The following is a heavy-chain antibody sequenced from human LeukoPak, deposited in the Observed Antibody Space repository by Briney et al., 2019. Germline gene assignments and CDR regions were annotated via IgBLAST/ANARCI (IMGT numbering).Heavy chain of an antibody. CDR1: GFTVSTNY. V-gene: IGHV3-53*01. Sequence: GGSLRLSCAASGFTVSTNYMSWVRQAPGKGLEWVSLIYSGGSTYYADSVKGRFTISRDNSKNTLYLQMNSLTAEDTAVYYCARTFLSGDVDKVGYFDYWGQGTLVTVSS. D-gene: IGHD5-24*01. CDR2: IYSGGST. J-gene: IGHJ4*02. CDR3: ARTFLSGDVDKVGYFDY.